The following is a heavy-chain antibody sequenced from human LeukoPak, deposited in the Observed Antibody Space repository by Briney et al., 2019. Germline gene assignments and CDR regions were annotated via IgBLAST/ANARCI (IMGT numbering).Heavy chain of an antibody. CDR1: GGPISSNTYY. CDR3: ASSAAGLTKFDY. CDR2: IYYSGST. Sequence: SETLSLTCTVSGGPISSNTYYWGWIRQPPGKGLEWIGSIYYSGSTFYNPSLKSRVTISVDTSKNQFSLRLSSVTAADTAVYYCASSAAGLTKFDYWGQGALVTVSS. D-gene: IGHD6-13*01. V-gene: IGHV4-39*07. J-gene: IGHJ4*02.